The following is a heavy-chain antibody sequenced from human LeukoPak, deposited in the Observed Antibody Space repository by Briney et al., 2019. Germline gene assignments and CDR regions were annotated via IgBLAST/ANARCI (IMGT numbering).Heavy chain of an antibody. D-gene: IGHD4-11*01. CDR3: ARDAVTLDS. CDR1: GGSISSFY. J-gene: IGHJ4*02. V-gene: IGHV4-4*07. Sequence: SETLSLTCTVSGGSISSFYWSWIRQPAGKGLEWIGSIFTSGTTNYNPSLKSRVTMSIDTSKNQFSLRLSSVTAADAAVYYCARDAVTLDSWGQGTLVTVSS. CDR2: IFTSGTT.